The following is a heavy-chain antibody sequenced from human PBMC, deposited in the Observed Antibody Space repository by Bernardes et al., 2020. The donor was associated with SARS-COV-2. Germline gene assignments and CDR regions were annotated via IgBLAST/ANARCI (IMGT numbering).Heavy chain of an antibody. CDR2: ISSSSSYI. D-gene: IGHD6-25*01. V-gene: IGHV3-21*06. J-gene: IGHJ4*02. CDR1: GFTFGSYS. Sequence: GGSLRLSCAASGFTFGSYSMNWVRQTPRKGLEWVSTISSSSSYIYYPDSVRGRFAISRDNAQNSLHLQMNSLRVEDTAVYYCAVSRSGRYDHWGQGTLVTVSS. CDR3: AVSRSGRYDH.